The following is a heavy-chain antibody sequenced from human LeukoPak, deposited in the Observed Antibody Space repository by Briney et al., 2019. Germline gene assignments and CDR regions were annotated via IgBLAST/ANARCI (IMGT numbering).Heavy chain of an antibody. CDR3: ARDELERLYYYYYGMDV. V-gene: IGHV3-48*04. Sequence: GGSLRLSCAASGFTFSSYSMNWVRQAPGKGLEWVSYISSSSSTIYYADSVKGRFTISRDNAKNSLYLQMNSLRAEDTAVYYCARDELERLYYYYYGMDVWGQGTTVTASS. CDR2: ISSSSSTI. D-gene: IGHD1-1*01. CDR1: GFTFSSYS. J-gene: IGHJ6*02.